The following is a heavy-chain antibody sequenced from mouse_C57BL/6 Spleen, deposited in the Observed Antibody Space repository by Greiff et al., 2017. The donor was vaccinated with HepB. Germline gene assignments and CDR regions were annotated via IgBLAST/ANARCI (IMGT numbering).Heavy chain of an antibody. D-gene: IGHD4-1*01. CDR2: IRSKSNNYAT. CDR3: VRGLTGTWDY. V-gene: IGHV10-1*01. Sequence: EVQGVESGGGLVQPKGSLKLSCAASGFSFNTYAMNWVRQAPGKGLEWVARIRSKSNNYATYYADSVKDRFTISRDDSESMLYLQMNNLKTEDTAMYYCVRGLTGTWDYWGQGTTLTVSS. J-gene: IGHJ2*01. CDR1: GFSFNTYA.